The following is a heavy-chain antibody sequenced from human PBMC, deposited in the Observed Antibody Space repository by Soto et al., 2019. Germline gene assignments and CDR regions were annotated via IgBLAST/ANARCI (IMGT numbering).Heavy chain of an antibody. D-gene: IGHD3-16*02. CDR3: ARDGLPTYDYIWGSYRYRGAFDI. V-gene: IGHV3-33*01. CDR1: GFTFSSYG. J-gene: IGHJ3*02. Sequence: QVQLVESGGGVVQPGRSLRLSCAASGFTFSSYGMHWVRQAPGKGLEWVAVIWYDGSNKYYADSVKGRFTISRDNSKNTLDLQMNSLRAEDTAVYYCARDGLPTYDYIWGSYRYRGAFDIWGQGTMVTVSS. CDR2: IWYDGSNK.